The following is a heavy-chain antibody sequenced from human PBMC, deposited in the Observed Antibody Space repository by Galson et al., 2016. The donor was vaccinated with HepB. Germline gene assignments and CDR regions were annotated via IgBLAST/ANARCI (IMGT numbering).Heavy chain of an antibody. Sequence: SVKVSCKASGGTFSNYAISWVRQAPGQGLEWMGGIIPIFGTADYAQKFQGRVTITAGESTSTAYMELSSLRAEDTAVYYGASNFRVGVVLPGLNNYYYGMDVWGQGTTVTVSS. V-gene: IGHV1-69*13. CDR3: ASNFRVGVVLPGLNNYYYGMDV. CDR1: GGTFSNYA. J-gene: IGHJ6*02. CDR2: IIPIFGTA. D-gene: IGHD3-3*01.